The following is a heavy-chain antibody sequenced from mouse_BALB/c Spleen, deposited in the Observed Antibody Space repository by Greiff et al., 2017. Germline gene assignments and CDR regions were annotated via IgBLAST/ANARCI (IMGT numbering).Heavy chain of an antibody. J-gene: IGHJ2*01. V-gene: IGHV5-17*02. CDR1: GFTFSSFG. Sequence: EVQLVESGGGLVQPGGSRKLSCAASGFTFSSFGMHWVRQAPEKGLEWVAYISSGSSTIYYADTVKGRFTISRDNPKNTLFLQMTSLRSEDTAMYYCAREGYDYDGRVFDYWGQGTTLTVSS. CDR2: ISSGSSTI. CDR3: AREGYDYDGRVFDY. D-gene: IGHD2-4*01.